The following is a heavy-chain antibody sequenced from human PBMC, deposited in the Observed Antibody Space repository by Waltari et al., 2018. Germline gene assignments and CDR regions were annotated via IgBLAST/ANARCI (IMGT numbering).Heavy chain of an antibody. CDR2: IYYNGAT. J-gene: IGHJ6*02. CDR3: ARDRVVPADEPDYYGLDV. D-gene: IGHD2-2*01. Sequence: QVHLQESGPGQVKPSETLSLTCDVSRGSIRSHYWSWIRRPPGKGLAWIGYIYYNGATNSNRSLMSRFTISVDTAKNQFSLKLSSVTAADTAVYYCARDRVVPADEPDYYGLDVWGQGTTVTVSS. CDR1: RGSIRSHY. V-gene: IGHV4-59*11.